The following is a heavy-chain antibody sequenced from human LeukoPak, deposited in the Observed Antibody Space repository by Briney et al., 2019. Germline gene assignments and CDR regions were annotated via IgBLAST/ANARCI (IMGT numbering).Heavy chain of an antibody. D-gene: IGHD1-14*01. CDR3: ARFLSASESLYYFDY. V-gene: IGHV4-30-4*01. J-gene: IGHJ4*02. CDR2: ISYSGSK. Sequence: SETLSLTCTVSGGSISSDDHYWNWIRQPPGKGLEWIGYISYSGSKYFNPSLKSRVSMSLDTSKNQFSLKLSSVIAADTAVYYSARFLSASESLYYFDYWGQGTLVTVSS. CDR1: GGSISSDDHY.